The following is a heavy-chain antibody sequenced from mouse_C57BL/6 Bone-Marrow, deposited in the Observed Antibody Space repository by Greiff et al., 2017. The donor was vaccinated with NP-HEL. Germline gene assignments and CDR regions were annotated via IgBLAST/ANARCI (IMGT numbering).Heavy chain of an antibody. CDR1: GFSLTSYG. Sequence: QVQLKESGPGLVQPSQSLSITCTVSGFSLTSYGVHWVRQSPGKGLEWLGVIWSGGSTDYNAAFISRLSISKDNSKSQVFFKMNSLQADDTAIYYCARNYYGNFHYAMDYWGQGTSVTVSS. CDR2: IWSGGST. J-gene: IGHJ4*01. D-gene: IGHD2-1*01. CDR3: ARNYYGNFHYAMDY. V-gene: IGHV2-2*01.